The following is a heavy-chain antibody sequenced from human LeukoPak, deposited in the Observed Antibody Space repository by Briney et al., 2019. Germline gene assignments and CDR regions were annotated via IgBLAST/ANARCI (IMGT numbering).Heavy chain of an antibody. CDR2: INPSGGST. J-gene: IGHJ5*02. CDR1: GYTFTSYY. CDR3: ARNTLGYCSGGSCYAGWFDP. D-gene: IGHD2-15*01. Sequence: ASVKVSCKASGYTFTSYYMHWVRQAPGQGLEWMGIINPSGGSTSYAQKFQGRVTMTRDTSTSTVYMELSSLRSEDTAVYYCARNTLGYCSGGSCYAGWFDPWGQGTPVTVSS. V-gene: IGHV1-46*01.